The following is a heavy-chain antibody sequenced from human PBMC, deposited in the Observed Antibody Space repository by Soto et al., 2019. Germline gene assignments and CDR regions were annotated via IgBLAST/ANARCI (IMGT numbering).Heavy chain of an antibody. CDR2: IYYSGST. CDR3: ASQQGWEDSSGIFDY. V-gene: IGHV4-31*03. J-gene: IGHJ4*02. D-gene: IGHD3-22*01. Sequence: QVQLQESGPGLVKPSQTLSLTCTVSGGSISSGGYYWSWIRQHPGKCLEWIGYIYYSGSTYYNPSLKSRFTISVDTSKNQFSLKLSSVTAADTAVYYCASQQGWEDSSGIFDYWGQGTLVTVSS. CDR1: GGSISSGGYY.